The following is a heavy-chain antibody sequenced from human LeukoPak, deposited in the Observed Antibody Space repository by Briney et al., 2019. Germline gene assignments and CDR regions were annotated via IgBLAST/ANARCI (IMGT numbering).Heavy chain of an antibody. D-gene: IGHD3-22*01. Sequence: ASVKVSCKASGYTFTGYYMHWVRQAPGQGLEWMGWINPNSGGTNYALKFQGRVTMTRDTSISTAYMELSRLRSDDTAVYYCARIYDSSGYSEYYFDYWGQGTLVTVSS. CDR2: INPNSGGT. CDR3: ARIYDSSGYSEYYFDY. J-gene: IGHJ4*02. V-gene: IGHV1-2*02. CDR1: GYTFTGYY.